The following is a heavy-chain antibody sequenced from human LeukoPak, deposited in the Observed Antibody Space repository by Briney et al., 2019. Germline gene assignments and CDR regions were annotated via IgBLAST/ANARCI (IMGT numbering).Heavy chain of an antibody. V-gene: IGHV4-39*07. D-gene: IGHD4-17*01. J-gene: IGHJ3*02. CDR2: IYYSGST. CDR3: ARDLGGAQGAFDI. Sequence: SETLSLTCTVSGGSISSSSYYWGWIRQPPGKGLEWIGSIYYSGSTYYNPSLKSRVTISVDTSKNQFSLKLSSVTAADTAVYYCARDLGGAQGAFDIWGQGTMVTVSS. CDR1: GGSISSSSYY.